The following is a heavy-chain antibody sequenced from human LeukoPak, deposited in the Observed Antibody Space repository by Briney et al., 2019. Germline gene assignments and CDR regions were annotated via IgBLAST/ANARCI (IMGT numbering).Heavy chain of an antibody. CDR3: AKEGLWSSNGLPFDY. V-gene: IGHV3-30*18. J-gene: IGHJ4*02. CDR2: ISYDGTNK. D-gene: IGHD6-19*01. CDR1: GFTFSNYG. Sequence: GGSLRLSCAASGFTFSNYGMHWVRQAPGKGLEWVAVISYDGTNKYYADSVKGRFTISRDNSKNTLYLQMNSLRAEDTAVYYCAKEGLWSSNGLPFDYWGQGTLVTVSS.